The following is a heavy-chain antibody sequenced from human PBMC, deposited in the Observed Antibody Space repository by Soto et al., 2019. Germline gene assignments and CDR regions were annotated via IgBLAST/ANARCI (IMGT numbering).Heavy chain of an antibody. CDR3: ARGDPTYFDY. CDR2: ITAAGTST. Sequence: PGGSXRLSCAASGFTFSTYWMHWVRQAPGEGLVWLSRITAAGTSTSSADSVKGRFTISRDNAKNTLYLQMNSLRAEDTAMYYCARGDPTYFDYWGQGILVTVSS. D-gene: IGHD1-26*01. J-gene: IGHJ4*02. V-gene: IGHV3-74*01. CDR1: GFTFSTYW.